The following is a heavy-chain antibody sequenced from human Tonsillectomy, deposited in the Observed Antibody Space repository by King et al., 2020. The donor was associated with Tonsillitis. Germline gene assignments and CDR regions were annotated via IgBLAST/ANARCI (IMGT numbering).Heavy chain of an antibody. V-gene: IGHV3-74*03. CDR1: GFTFSSYW. Sequence: VQLVESGGGLVQPGGSLRLSCAASGFTFSSYWMHWVRQATGKGLVWVSRINTYGSSITYADSVKGRFTISRDNAKNTLYLQMNSLRAEDTAVYYCASARDYYYGMDVWGQGTTVTVSS. J-gene: IGHJ6*02. CDR3: ASARDYYYGMDV. CDR2: INTYGSSI.